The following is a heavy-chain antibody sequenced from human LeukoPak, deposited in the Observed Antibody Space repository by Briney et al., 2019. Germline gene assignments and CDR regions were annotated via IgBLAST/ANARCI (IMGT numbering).Heavy chain of an antibody. CDR2: ISSSSSYI. Sequence: GGSLRLSCAASGFTYSSYSMNWVRQAPGKGLEWVSSISSSSSYIYYADSVKGRFTISRDNAKNSLYLQMDSLRTEDTAVYYCAKDWGTLYYDATGYPFDYWGQGTLVTVSS. CDR3: AKDWGTLYYDATGYPFDY. J-gene: IGHJ4*02. V-gene: IGHV3-21*01. CDR1: GFTYSSYS. D-gene: IGHD3-9*01.